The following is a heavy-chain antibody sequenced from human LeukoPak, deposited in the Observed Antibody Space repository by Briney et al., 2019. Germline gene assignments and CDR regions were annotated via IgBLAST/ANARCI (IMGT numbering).Heavy chain of an antibody. CDR3: RPDSAWGAFDI. CDR1: GFTFSSYS. V-gene: IGHV3-48*04. CDR2: ISSSSSTI. Sequence: GGSLRLSCAASGFTFSSYSMNWVRQAPGKGLEWVSYISSSSSTIYYADSVKGRFTISRDNAKNSLYLQMNSLRAEDTAVYYCRPDSAWGAFDIWGQGTMVTVSS. D-gene: IGHD7-27*01. J-gene: IGHJ3*02.